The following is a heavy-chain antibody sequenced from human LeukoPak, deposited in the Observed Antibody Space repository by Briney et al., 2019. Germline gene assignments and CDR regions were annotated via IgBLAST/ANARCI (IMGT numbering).Heavy chain of an antibody. D-gene: IGHD3-22*01. J-gene: IGHJ4*02. CDR3: ARGGYYDSSGYYYFDY. CDR1: GYSFTSYD. V-gene: IGHV1-8*01. Sequence: GASVKLSCKASGYSFTSYDINWVRKRHGPGLELMGWMNPNSGNTGYAQKFQGRVTMTRNTSISTAYMELSSLRSEDTAVYYCARGGYYDSSGYYYFDYWGQGTLVTVSS. CDR2: MNPNSGNT.